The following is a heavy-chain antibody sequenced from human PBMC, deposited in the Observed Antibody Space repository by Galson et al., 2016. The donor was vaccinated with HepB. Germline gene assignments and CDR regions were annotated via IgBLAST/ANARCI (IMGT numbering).Heavy chain of an antibody. Sequence: SLRLSCAASGLTFRSYAFIWLRQAPGKGLEWVSVSASGDITYYAHSVKGRFTISRDNAKNSVYLQMNSLRDEDTAVYYCARGYASGNFYQWGQGTLVTVSS. CDR1: GLTFRSYA. CDR3: ARGYASGNFYQ. D-gene: IGHD3-10*01. CDR2: SASGDIT. V-gene: IGHV3-23*01. J-gene: IGHJ4*02.